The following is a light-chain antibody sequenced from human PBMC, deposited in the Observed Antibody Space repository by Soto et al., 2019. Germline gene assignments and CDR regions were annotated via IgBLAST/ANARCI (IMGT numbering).Light chain of an antibody. Sequence: EIVLTQSPGTLSLSPGERATLSCRASQSVSNYLAWYQQRPGQAPRLLIYGASSRATGIPDRFSGSASGTDFTLTISRLEPEDFAVYCCHQYGSSPLTFGGGTEVEIK. CDR2: GAS. V-gene: IGKV3-20*01. CDR1: QSVSNY. J-gene: IGKJ4*01. CDR3: HQYGSSPLT.